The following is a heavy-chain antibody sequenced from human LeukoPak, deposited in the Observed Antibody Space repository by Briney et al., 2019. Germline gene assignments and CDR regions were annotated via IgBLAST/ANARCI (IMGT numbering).Heavy chain of an antibody. Sequence: GGSLRLSCVATGFTFTNHWMSWVRQTIGKGLECVAKIREDGSETHYVDSVKGRFTISRDNARNSLFLQMNNLRAEDTTVYYCARDYRGGWNDYWGQGTLVTVSS. CDR2: IREDGSET. D-gene: IGHD1-26*01. V-gene: IGHV3-7*01. CDR1: GFTFTNHW. CDR3: ARDYRGGWNDY. J-gene: IGHJ4*02.